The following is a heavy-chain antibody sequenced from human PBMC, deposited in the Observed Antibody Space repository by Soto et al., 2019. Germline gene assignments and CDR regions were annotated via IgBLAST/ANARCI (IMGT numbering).Heavy chain of an antibody. D-gene: IGHD3-16*01. CDR2: ISWNSGNI. J-gene: IGHJ2*01. CDR3: ATGHTIAVFSYFDL. V-gene: IGHV3-9*01. Sequence: EVQLVESGGGLVQPGRSLRLSCAASGFTFDDYAMNWVRQAPGKGLEWVSSISWNSGNIVYADSVKGRFTISRDNAKNSLYLEMNVLRAEDTAFYYCATGHTIAVFSYFDLWGRGILVTVSS. CDR1: GFTFDDYA.